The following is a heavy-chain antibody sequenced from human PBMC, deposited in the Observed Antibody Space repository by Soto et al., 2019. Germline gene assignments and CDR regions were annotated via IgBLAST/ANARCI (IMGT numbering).Heavy chain of an antibody. D-gene: IGHD3-10*01. CDR2: IYYSGST. V-gene: IGHV4-59*01. Sequence: PSETLSLTCTVSGGSISSYYWSWIRQPPGKGLEWIGYIYYSGSTNYNPSLKSRVTISVDTSKNQFSLKLSSVTAADTAVYYCARGQSITMVRGVIIWFDPWGQGTLVPVSS. CDR1: GGSISSYY. J-gene: IGHJ5*02. CDR3: ARGQSITMVRGVIIWFDP.